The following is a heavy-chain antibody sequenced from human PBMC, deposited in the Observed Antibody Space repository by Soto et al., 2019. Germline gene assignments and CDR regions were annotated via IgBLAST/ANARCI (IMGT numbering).Heavy chain of an antibody. Sequence: GGSLRLSCAASGFTFNNYAMSWVRQAPGKGLEWVSAISDGGDSTYYAGSVKGRFTISRDNSKNTLYLQLNSLRGEDTAVYYCAKGVGGSCYSAISYWGQGALVTVSS. J-gene: IGHJ4*02. D-gene: IGHD2-15*01. CDR1: GFTFNNYA. V-gene: IGHV3-23*01. CDR3: AKGVGGSCYSAISY. CDR2: ISDGGDST.